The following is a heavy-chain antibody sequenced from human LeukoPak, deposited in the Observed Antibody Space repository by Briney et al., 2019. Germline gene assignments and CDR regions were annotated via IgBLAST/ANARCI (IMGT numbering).Heavy chain of an antibody. CDR3: ASYPYSGSYFFDY. CDR2: ISTSSSYI. J-gene: IGHJ4*02. Sequence: GGSLRLSCAASGFTFSSYSMNWLRQAPGKGLEWVSSISTSSSYIYYADSVKGRFTISRDNAKNSLYLQMNSLRAEDTAVYYCASYPYSGSYFFDYWGQGTLVTVSS. D-gene: IGHD1-26*01. V-gene: IGHV3-21*01. CDR1: GFTFSSYS.